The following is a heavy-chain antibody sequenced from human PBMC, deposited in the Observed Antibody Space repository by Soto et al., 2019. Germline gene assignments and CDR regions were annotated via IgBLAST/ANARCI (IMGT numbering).Heavy chain of an antibody. V-gene: IGHV3-15*07. Sequence: GGSLRLSCAASGFAFSNAWRNWVRQAPGKGLEWVGRTKSKTDGGTTDYAAPVKGRFTISRDDSKNTLYLQMNSLKTEDTAVYYCTTDLFVAPTIVYYGMDVWGQGTTVTVSS. CDR1: GFAFSNAW. CDR2: TKSKTDGGTT. J-gene: IGHJ6*02. CDR3: TTDLFVAPTIVYYGMDV. D-gene: IGHD3-22*01.